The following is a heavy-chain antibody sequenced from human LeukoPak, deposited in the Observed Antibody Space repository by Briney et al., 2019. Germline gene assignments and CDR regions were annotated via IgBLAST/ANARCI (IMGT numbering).Heavy chain of an antibody. Sequence: PGRSLSLSRAASVFSLSKYGMHGVPQAPGKGLEWVAALLYDGNTKHNADSVKGRLTISRDISKNTFYLQTNSLTAEDTAVYYCARGHRPEIQCYCMDVWGKGTTVAVSS. CDR3: ARGHRPEIQCYCMDV. CDR1: VFSLSKYG. V-gene: IGHV3-33*01. J-gene: IGHJ6*03. CDR2: LLYDGNTK. D-gene: IGHD1-14*01.